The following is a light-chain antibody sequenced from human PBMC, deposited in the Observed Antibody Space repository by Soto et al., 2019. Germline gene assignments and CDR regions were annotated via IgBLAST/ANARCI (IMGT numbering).Light chain of an antibody. CDR3: CSYAGIYSYV. CDR2: DIT. V-gene: IGLV2-11*01. CDR1: SSDVGRFEY. J-gene: IGLJ1*01. Sequence: QSVLTQPRSVSWSPGQSVTISCTGTSSDVGRFEYVSWYQQHPGEAPKVVVYDITKRPSGVPDRFSGSKSGNTASLTISGLQAEDEADYYCCSYAGIYSYVFGTGTKVTVL.